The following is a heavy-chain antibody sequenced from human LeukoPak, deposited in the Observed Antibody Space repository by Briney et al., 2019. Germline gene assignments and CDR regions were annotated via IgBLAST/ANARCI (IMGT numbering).Heavy chain of an antibody. CDR1: RYTLTSYD. CDR3: ARARKYSSGWYNYYYYMDV. V-gene: IGHV1-8*01. CDR2: MNPNSGNT. J-gene: IGHJ6*03. D-gene: IGHD6-19*01. Sequence: ASVKVSCKDSRYTLTSYDIYFVRQATGAGREGMGWMNPNSGNTDYAQKLQSRVTMTRNTSISTAYMELSSLRSEDTAVYYWARARKYSSGWYNYYYYMDVWGKGTTVTISS.